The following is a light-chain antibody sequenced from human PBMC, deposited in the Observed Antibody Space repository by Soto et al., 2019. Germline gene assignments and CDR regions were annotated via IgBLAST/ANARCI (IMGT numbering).Light chain of an antibody. CDR3: QQYNTDWT. CDR2: DAS. Sequence: DIQMTQSPLTLSASVGDRVTITCRASQSISRWLAWYQQKPGKAPKLLIYDASTLESGVPSRFSGSGSGTEFTLTISNLRLDDFAAYYCQQYNTDWTFGQGTKVDIK. J-gene: IGKJ1*01. V-gene: IGKV1-5*01. CDR1: QSISRW.